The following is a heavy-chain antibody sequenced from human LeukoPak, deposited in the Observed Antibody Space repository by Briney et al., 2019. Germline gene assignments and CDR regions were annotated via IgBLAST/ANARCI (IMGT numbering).Heavy chain of an antibody. J-gene: IGHJ4*02. CDR2: IWYDGSNK. CDR1: GFTFSSYG. Sequence: GGSLRPSCAASGFTFSSYGMHWVRQAPGKGLEWVAVIWYDGSNKYYADSVKGRFTISRDNSKNTLYLQMNSLRAEDTAVYYCARDAYYGSGSSFDYWGQGTLVTVSS. V-gene: IGHV3-33*01. D-gene: IGHD3-10*01. CDR3: ARDAYYGSGSSFDY.